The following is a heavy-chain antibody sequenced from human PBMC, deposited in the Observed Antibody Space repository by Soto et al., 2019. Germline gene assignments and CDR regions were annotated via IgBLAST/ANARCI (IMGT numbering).Heavy chain of an antibody. CDR1: GFTFSSYA. D-gene: IGHD3-22*01. CDR2: ISGSGGST. V-gene: IGHV3-23*01. CDR3: ALHGYYDSSGYSYGRGMDV. J-gene: IGHJ6*02. Sequence: GGSLRLSCAASGFTFSSYAMSWVRQAPGKGLEWVSAISGSGGSTYYADSVKGRFPISRDNSKNTLYLQMNSLRAEDTAVYYCALHGYYDSSGYSYGRGMDVWGQGTTVTVSS.